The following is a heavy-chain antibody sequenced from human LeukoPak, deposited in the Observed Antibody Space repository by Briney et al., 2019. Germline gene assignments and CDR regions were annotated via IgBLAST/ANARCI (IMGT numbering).Heavy chain of an antibody. D-gene: IGHD2-2*01. Sequence: SQTLSLTCTVSGGSISSGSYYWSWIRQPAGKGLEWIGRIYTSGSTNYNPSLKSRVTISVDTSKNQFSLKLSSVTAADTAVYYCARGPGYCSSTSCYASWFDPWGQGALVTVSS. CDR1: GGSISSGSYY. V-gene: IGHV4-61*02. CDR2: IYTSGST. J-gene: IGHJ5*02. CDR3: ARGPGYCSSTSCYASWFDP.